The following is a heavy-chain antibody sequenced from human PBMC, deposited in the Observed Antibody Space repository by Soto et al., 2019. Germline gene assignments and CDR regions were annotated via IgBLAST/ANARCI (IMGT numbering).Heavy chain of an antibody. CDR3: AHSHQGYCTNGVCYTRAFDFHY. D-gene: IGHD2-8*01. Sequence: QITLKESGPTLVKPTQTLTLTCTFSGFSLSTSGVGVGWIRQPPGKALEWLALIYWDDDKRYSPSLKSRLTITKDTSKTQVVLTMTSMDPVDTATYYCAHSHQGYCTNGVCYTRAFDFHYWGQGTLVTVSS. CDR2: IYWDDDK. J-gene: IGHJ4*02. V-gene: IGHV2-5*02. CDR1: GFSLSTSGVG.